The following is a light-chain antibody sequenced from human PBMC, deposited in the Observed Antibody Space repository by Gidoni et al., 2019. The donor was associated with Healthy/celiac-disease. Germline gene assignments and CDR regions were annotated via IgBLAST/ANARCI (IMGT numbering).Light chain of an antibody. CDR3: QQYYSYPIT. J-gene: IGKJ5*01. CDR1: QGISSY. CDR2: AAS. Sequence: AIRMTPSPSSLSASTGDRVTITCRASQGISSYLAWYQQKPGKAPKLLIYAASTLQSGVPSRFSGSGSGTDFTLTISCLQSEDFATYYCQQYYSYPITFXXXTRLEIK. V-gene: IGKV1-8*01.